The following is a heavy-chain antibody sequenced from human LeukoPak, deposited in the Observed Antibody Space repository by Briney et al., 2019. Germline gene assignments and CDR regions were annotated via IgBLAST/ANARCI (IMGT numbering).Heavy chain of an antibody. D-gene: IGHD3-10*01. CDR1: GFTVSSNY. J-gene: IGHJ4*02. CDR2: ISSSGSTI. CDR3: ARGITMVRGVIISYFDY. Sequence: TGGSLRLSCAASGFTVSSNYMSWVRQAPGKGLEWVSYISSSGSTIYYADSVKGRFTISRDNAKNSLYLQMNSLRAEDTAVYYCARGITMVRGVIISYFDYWGQGTLVTVSS. V-gene: IGHV3-11*04.